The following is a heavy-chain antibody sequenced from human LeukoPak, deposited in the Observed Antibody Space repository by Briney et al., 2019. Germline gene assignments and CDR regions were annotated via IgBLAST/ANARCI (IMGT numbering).Heavy chain of an antibody. CDR3: AREESGGYFDY. V-gene: IGHV1-46*01. Sequence: GASVKVSCKASGYTFTNYYMHWVRQAPGQGLEWMGLINSTGTGTNYAQKFRGRVTLTRDTSTTTVYMELSSLRSEDTAVYYCAREESGGYFDYWGQGTLVTVSS. D-gene: IGHD2-8*02. J-gene: IGHJ4*02. CDR1: GYTFTNYY. CDR2: INSTGTGT.